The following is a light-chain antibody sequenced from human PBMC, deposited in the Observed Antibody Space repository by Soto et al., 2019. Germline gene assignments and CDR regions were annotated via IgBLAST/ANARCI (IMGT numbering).Light chain of an antibody. V-gene: IGKV3-20*01. Sequence: ENVLTQSPATLSLSPGDAASLSCRATQSLRNYLAWYQQKLGQAPRLLIYGASSRATGIPDRFSGSGSGTDFTLTISRLEPEDFAVYYCQQYGSSLWTFGQGTKVDIK. CDR3: QQYGSSLWT. J-gene: IGKJ1*01. CDR2: GAS. CDR1: QSLRNY.